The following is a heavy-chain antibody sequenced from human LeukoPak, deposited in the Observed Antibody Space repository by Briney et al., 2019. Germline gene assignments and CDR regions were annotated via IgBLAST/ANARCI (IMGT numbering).Heavy chain of an antibody. CDR2: IKSKTDGGTT. CDR3: TSQYFDY. V-gene: IGHV3-15*01. Sequence: GGSLRLSCAASEFTFSNAWMNWVRQGQGKGLEWVGRIKSKTDGGTTDYAAPVEGRFTISRDDSKNTVYLQMSSLKTDDTAVYYCTSQYFDYWGQGTLVAVSS. CDR1: EFTFSNAW. J-gene: IGHJ4*02.